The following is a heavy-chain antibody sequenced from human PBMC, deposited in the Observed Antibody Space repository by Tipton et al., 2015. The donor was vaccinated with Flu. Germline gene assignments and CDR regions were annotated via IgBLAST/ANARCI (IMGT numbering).Heavy chain of an antibody. Sequence: SLRLSCAASGFTFSSYGMHWVRQAPGKGLEWVAVIWYDGSNKYYADSVKGRLTISRDNSKNTLYLQMNSLRAEDTAVYYCARDREWEHDAFDIWGQGTMVTVSS. V-gene: IGHV3-33*01. J-gene: IGHJ3*02. CDR3: ARDREWEHDAFDI. D-gene: IGHD1-26*01. CDR1: GFTFSSYG. CDR2: IWYDGSNK.